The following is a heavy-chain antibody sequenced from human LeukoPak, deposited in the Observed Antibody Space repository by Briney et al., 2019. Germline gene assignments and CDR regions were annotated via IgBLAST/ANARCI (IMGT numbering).Heavy chain of an antibody. Sequence: GGSLRLSCAASGFTVSSNYMSWVRQAPGKGLEWVSVIYSGGTTYYADSVKGRFTISRDNSKNTLYLQMNSLRAEDTAVYYCARAGCSGGSCSPRNAFDIWGQGTMVTVSS. J-gene: IGHJ3*02. D-gene: IGHD2-15*01. CDR2: IYSGGTT. V-gene: IGHV3-66*01. CDR1: GFTVSSNY. CDR3: ARAGCSGGSCSPRNAFDI.